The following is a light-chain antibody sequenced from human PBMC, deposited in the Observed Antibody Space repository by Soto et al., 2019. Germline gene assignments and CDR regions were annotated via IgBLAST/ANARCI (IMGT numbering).Light chain of an antibody. CDR3: QQYNDYSWT. CDR1: QSIGIW. J-gene: IGKJ1*01. V-gene: IGKV1-5*03. CDR2: KAS. Sequence: IQMTQSPSTLSASVGDRVAITCRASQSIGIWLAWYQQKPGKAPRSLIYKASSLESGVPSRFSGSGSGTKFTRTISSLQPDDFATNHCQQYNDYSWTFGQGTKVEIK.